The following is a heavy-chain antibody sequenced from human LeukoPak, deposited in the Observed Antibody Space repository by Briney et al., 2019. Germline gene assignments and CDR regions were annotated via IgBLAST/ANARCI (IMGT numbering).Heavy chain of an antibody. CDR3: ARVGYCSGGSCYSSWFDP. V-gene: IGHV4-59*08. CDR1: GGSISSYY. Sequence: PSETLSLTCTVAGGSISSYYWSWIRQPPGKGLEWIGYIYYSGSTNYNPSLKSRVTISVDTPKNQFSLKLSSVTAADTAVYYCARVGYCSGGSCYSSWFDPWGQGTLVTVSS. D-gene: IGHD2-15*01. CDR2: IYYSGST. J-gene: IGHJ5*02.